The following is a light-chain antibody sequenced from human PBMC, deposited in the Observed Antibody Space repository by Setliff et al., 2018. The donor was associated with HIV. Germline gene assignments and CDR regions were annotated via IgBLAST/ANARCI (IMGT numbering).Light chain of an antibody. CDR1: SSDIGGYNY. Sequence: SALTQPASVSGSPGQSITISCTGTSSDIGGYNYVSWYQQYPGKAPKFIIYRVSDRPSGISNRFSGSKSGNTASLTISGLQAEDEGDYYCSSYTSSDTDVFGTGTKVTVL. CDR3: SSYTSSDTDV. CDR2: RVS. J-gene: IGLJ1*01. V-gene: IGLV2-14*01.